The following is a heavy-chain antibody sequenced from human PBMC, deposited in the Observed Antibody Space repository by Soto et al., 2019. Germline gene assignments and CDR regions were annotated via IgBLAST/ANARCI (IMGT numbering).Heavy chain of an antibody. V-gene: IGHV3-48*01. CDR3: ARAIYYYSYMDV. CDR1: GFTFSSYS. CDR2: ISSSSSTI. Sequence: EVQLVESGGGLVQPGGSLRLSCAASGFTFSSYSMNWVRQAPGKGLEWVAYISSSSSTIYYADSVKGRFTISRDNAKNSLYRQINSLRAEDTGVYYCARAIYYYSYMDVWGKWTTVTVSS. J-gene: IGHJ6*03.